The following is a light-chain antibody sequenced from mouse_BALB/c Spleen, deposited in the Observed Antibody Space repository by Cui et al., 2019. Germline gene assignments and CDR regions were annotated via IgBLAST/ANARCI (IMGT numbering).Light chain of an antibody. J-gene: IGKJ4*01. CDR3: QQYSSYPLT. Sequence: DIVMTQSHKFMSTPVGDRISITCKASQDVGTAVAWYQQKPGQSPKLLIYWASTRRTGVPERFTGSGSGTDFTLTISNVQSEDLADYFCQQYSSYPLTFGSGTKLEIK. V-gene: IGKV6-23*01. CDR1: QDVGTA. CDR2: WAS.